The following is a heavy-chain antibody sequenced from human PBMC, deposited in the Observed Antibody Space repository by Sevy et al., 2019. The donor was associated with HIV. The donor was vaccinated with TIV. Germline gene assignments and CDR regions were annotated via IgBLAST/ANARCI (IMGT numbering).Heavy chain of an antibody. J-gene: IGHJ5*02. CDR1: GITVSSNY. CDR2: IFNNGAT. D-gene: IGHD2-2*01. V-gene: IGHV3-53*01. CDR3: VREEYSSSWITGWFDP. Sequence: GGSLRLSCSVSGITVSSNYMSWLRQAPGKGLEWVSVIFNNGATSYADSVKGRFSISRDNSKNTLFLQMKSLRAEDTATYYCVREEYSSSWITGWFDPWGHGTLVTVS.